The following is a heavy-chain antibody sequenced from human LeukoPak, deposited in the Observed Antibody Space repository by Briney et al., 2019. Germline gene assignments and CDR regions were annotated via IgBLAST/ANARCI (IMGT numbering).Heavy chain of an antibody. J-gene: IGHJ4*02. CDR3: ARGRYNYAHFDY. V-gene: IGHV3-23*01. CDR1: GFTFSSYA. D-gene: IGHD5-18*01. CDR2: IKASGDNT. Sequence: GGSLRLSCAASGFTFSSYAMSWVRQAPGKGLEWVSSIKASGDNTYYADSVKGRFTISRDNAKNSLYLQMNSLRVEDTAVYYCARGRYNYAHFDYWGQGTLVTVSS.